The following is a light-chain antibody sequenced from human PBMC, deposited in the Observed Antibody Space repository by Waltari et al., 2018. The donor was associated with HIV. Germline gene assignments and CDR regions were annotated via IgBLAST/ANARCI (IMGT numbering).Light chain of an antibody. Sequence: EIVMTQSPATLSVSPGERATLSCRASQSVSSNLAWYQQKPGQAPRLLIYGASTRATGIPARFSGSGSGTEFTLTIDRLQPDDGAVYFCHQFGRSLWTFGQGTKLEIK. V-gene: IGKV3-15*01. CDR3: HQFGRSLWT. CDR1: QSVSSN. J-gene: IGKJ1*01. CDR2: GAS.